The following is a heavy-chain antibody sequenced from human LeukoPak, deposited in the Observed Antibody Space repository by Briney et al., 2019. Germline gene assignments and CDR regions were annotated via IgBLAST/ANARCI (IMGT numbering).Heavy chain of an antibody. D-gene: IGHD3-16*01. J-gene: IGHJ4*02. CDR1: DDSISDYY. CDR2: FHNSGTS. V-gene: IGHV4-59*01. Sequence: SETLSLTCTVSDDSISDYYRGWIRQPPGKGLEWVGYFHNSGTSTYNPSLKSRATISADTSKNQISLKLNSLTTADTAVYYCTRGAGWLIDYWGQGILVTVSS. CDR3: TRGAGWLIDY.